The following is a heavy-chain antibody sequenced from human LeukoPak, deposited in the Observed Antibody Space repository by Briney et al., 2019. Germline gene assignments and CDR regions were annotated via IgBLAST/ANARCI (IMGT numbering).Heavy chain of an antibody. V-gene: IGHV4-4*02. CDR2: IYHSGST. Sequence: SETLSLTCAVAGGSISSSNWWSWIRQPPGKGLEWIGEIYHSGSTNYNPSLKSRVTISVDKSKTQFSLTLSSVTAADTAVYYCASSGATTVTTWGGSWCDPWGQGTLVTVSS. J-gene: IGHJ5*02. CDR1: GGSISSSNW. CDR3: ASSGATTVTTWGGSWCDP. D-gene: IGHD4-17*01.